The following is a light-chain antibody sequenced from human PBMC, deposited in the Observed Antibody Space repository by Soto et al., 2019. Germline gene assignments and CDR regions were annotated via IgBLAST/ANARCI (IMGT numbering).Light chain of an antibody. CDR2: DAS. CDR3: HQYNSYHT. V-gene: IGKV1-5*01. CDR1: QSVNSW. J-gene: IGKJ4*01. Sequence: IPLTQSPSSLSASVGDRVTITCRASQSVNSWLAWYQQRPGKAPKLLIYDASTLESGVPSRFSGSGSGTEFTLTISSLQPDDFATYYCHQYNSYHTFGGGTKVDIK.